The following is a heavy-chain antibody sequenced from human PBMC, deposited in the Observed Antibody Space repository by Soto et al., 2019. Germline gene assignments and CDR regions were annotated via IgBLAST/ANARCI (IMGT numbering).Heavy chain of an antibody. D-gene: IGHD3-9*01. Sequence: EVQLVESGGDLVQPGRSLRLSCAASGFTFDDYAMHWVRQAPGKGLEWVSGISWNSGNKGYAVSVKGRFTISRDNAKNFLYLEMNSLRAEDTALYYCAKEAGLVRFFDWLSNGLDVWGQGIAVTVS. CDR2: ISWNSGNK. V-gene: IGHV3-9*01. CDR3: AKEAGLVRFFDWLSNGLDV. J-gene: IGHJ6*02. CDR1: GFTFDDYA.